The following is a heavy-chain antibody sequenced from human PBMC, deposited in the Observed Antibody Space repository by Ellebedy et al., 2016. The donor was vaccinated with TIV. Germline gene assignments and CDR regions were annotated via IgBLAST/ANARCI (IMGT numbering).Heavy chain of an antibody. Sequence: GGSLRLSXAASGFTFSSYAMSWVRQAPGKGLQWVSAISGSGANTYYADSVKGRFTISRDNAKNSLYLQMNSLRSDDAAVYYCATGGYYYIMDVWGKGTAVSVSS. V-gene: IGHV3-23*01. CDR1: GFTFSSYA. CDR3: ATGGYYYIMDV. CDR2: ISGSGANT. J-gene: IGHJ6*03.